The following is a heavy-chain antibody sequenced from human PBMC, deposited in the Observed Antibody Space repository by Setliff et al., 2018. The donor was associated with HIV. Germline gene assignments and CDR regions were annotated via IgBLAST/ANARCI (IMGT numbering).Heavy chain of an antibody. J-gene: IGHJ4*02. CDR2: ISAYNGNT. CDR1: GYTFTSYG. Sequence: ASVKVSCKASGYTFTSYGISWVRQAPGQGLEWMGWISAYNGNTNYAQKLQGRVTMTTDTSTSTAYMELRSLRSDDTAVYYCARDTPSYSSGWYVTPNFDYWGQGTLVNVSS. D-gene: IGHD6-19*01. V-gene: IGHV1-18*01. CDR3: ARDTPSYSSGWYVTPNFDY.